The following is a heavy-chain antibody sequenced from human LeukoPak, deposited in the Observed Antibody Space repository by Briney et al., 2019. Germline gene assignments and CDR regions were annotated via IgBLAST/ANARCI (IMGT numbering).Heavy chain of an antibody. Sequence: GSLRLSCAASGFTVSSNYMSWVRQAPGKGLEWVSVIYSGGSTYYADSVKGRFTISRDNSKNTLYLQMNSLRAEDTAVYYCAKVRSGYYMDVWGKGATVTVSS. CDR3: AKVRSGYYMDV. D-gene: IGHD3-10*01. J-gene: IGHJ6*03. V-gene: IGHV3-53*01. CDR2: IYSGGST. CDR1: GFTVSSNY.